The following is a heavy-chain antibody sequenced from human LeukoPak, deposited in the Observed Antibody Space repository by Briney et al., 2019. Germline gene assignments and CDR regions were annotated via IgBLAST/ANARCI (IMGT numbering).Heavy chain of an antibody. V-gene: IGHV3-21*01. Sequence: AGGSLRLSCAASGFTFSSYSMNWVRQAPGKGLEWVSSISSSSSYIYYADSVKGRFIISRDNAKNSLYLQMNSLRAEDTAVYYCAELGTTMIGGVWGKGTTVTISS. D-gene: IGHD3-10*02. J-gene: IGHJ6*04. CDR3: AELGTTMIGGV. CDR1: GFTFSSYS. CDR2: ISSSSSYI.